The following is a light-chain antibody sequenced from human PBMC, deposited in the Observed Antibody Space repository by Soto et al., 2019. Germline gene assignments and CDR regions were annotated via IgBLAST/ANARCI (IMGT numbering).Light chain of an antibody. V-gene: IGKV3-20*01. CDR1: QSVTSNY. J-gene: IGKJ1*01. CDR3: QQYGSSLTWT. Sequence: EVVLTQSPGTESLSPGERATLSCRASQSVTSNYLAWYQQKPGQAPRLLIYAASSRATGIPDRFSGSGSGTDFSLTITRLEPEDFAVYYCQQYGSSLTWTFGQGTKVEIK. CDR2: AAS.